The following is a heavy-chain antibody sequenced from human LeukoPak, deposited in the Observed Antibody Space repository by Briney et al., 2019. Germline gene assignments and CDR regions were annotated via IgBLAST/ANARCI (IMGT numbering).Heavy chain of an antibody. D-gene: IGHD2-21*02. J-gene: IGHJ4*02. CDR2: IYNSGST. CDR1: GGSIRSHY. V-gene: IGHV4-59*08. CDR3: ARPAGSDYWYYFDY. Sequence: SETLSLTCTVSGGSIRSHYWSWIRQPPGKGLEWIGYIYNSGSTNYNPSLKSRVTISADTSKNQLSLRLSSVTAADTAVYYCARPAGSDYWYYFDYWGQGTLVTVSS.